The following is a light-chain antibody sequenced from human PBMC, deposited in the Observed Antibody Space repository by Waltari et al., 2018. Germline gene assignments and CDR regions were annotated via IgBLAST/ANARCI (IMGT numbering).Light chain of an antibody. CDR1: ALPQQY. Sequence: SYELTQPPSVSVSPGQTARITCSGDALPQQYAYWYQQKPGQAPVLVMYKDNEKPSGIPERFSGSSSGTTVTLTINGVQAEDEADYYCQSADSSGTYVVFGGGTKLTVL. CDR3: QSADSSGTYVV. J-gene: IGLJ2*01. CDR2: KDN. V-gene: IGLV3-25*03.